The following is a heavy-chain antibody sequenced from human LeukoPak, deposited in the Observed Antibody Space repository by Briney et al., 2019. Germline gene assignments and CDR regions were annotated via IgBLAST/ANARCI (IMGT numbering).Heavy chain of an antibody. CDR2: ISGSGGTT. J-gene: IGHJ6*02. CDR1: GFTFSSYA. V-gene: IGHV3-23*01. D-gene: IGHD5-12*01. Sequence: GGSLRLSCAASGFTFSSYAMSWVRQAPGKGLEWVSGISGSGGTTYYADSVKGRFTISRDNSKNTVFLQMNSLRAEGTAKYYCAKHATTYYYGPDVWGQGTTVNVSS. CDR3: AKHATTYYYGPDV.